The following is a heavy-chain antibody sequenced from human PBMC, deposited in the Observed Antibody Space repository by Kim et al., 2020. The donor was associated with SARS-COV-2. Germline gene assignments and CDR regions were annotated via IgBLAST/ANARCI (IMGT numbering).Heavy chain of an antibody. CDR3: ARGYLNFDY. V-gene: IGHV4-31*02. J-gene: IGHJ4*02. CDR2: GAT. Sequence: GATLYHPSLRKRVTSSVYKSKNHFSLKLKSVTAADTAVYYCARGYLNFDYWGQGTLVTVSS. D-gene: IGHD1-1*01.